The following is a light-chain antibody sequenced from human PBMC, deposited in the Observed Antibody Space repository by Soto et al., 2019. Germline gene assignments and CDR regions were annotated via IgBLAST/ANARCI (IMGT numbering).Light chain of an antibody. CDR3: QQRSNWRT. Sequence: IVLTQSPSTLSLSPGDRAPLSCRASQSVSSYLAWYQQKPGQAPRLLIYDASNRATGIPARLSGSGSGTDFTLTISSREPEDSAVYYCQQRSNWRTFGQGTKVDIK. J-gene: IGKJ1*01. CDR1: QSVSSY. V-gene: IGKV3-11*01. CDR2: DAS.